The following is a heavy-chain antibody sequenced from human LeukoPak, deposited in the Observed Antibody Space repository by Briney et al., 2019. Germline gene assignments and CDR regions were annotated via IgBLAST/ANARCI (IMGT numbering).Heavy chain of an antibody. CDR3: AKGAGNNYYDSSGYPEPIDY. CDR1: GFTFSSYA. V-gene: IGHV3-23*01. D-gene: IGHD3-22*01. Sequence: PGGSLRLSCAASGFTFSSYAMSWVRQASGKGLEWVSAISGSGGSTYYADSVKGRFTISRHNSKNTLYLQMNSLRAEDTAVYYCAKGAGNNYYDSSGYPEPIDYWGQGTLVTVSS. CDR2: ISGSGGST. J-gene: IGHJ4*02.